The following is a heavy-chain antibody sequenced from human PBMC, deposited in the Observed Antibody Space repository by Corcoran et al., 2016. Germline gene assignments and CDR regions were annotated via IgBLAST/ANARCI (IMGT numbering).Heavy chain of an antibody. Sequence: EVQLVESGGGLVQPGGSLKLSCAASGFTFSGSAMHWVRQASGKGLEWVGRIRSKVNSYATAYAASVKGRFTISRDDSKNTAYLQMNSLKTEETDVYYGIAEIFGVPGGLFDPWGQGTLVTVSA. CDR3: IAEIFGVPGGLFDP. CDR2: IRSKVNSYAT. CDR1: GFTFSGSA. D-gene: IGHD3-3*01. V-gene: IGHV3-73*02. J-gene: IGHJ5*02.